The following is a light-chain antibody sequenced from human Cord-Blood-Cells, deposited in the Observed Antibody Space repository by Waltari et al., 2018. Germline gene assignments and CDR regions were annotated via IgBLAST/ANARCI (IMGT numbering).Light chain of an antibody. Sequence: QSALTQPRSVSGSPGQSVTISCTGTSSDVGGYNYFSWYQPHPGKAPKLMIYDVSKRPSGVHDRFSGSKSGNTASLTISGLQAEDEAVYYCCSYAGSYTYVFGTGTKVTVL. CDR1: SSDVGGYNY. V-gene: IGLV2-11*01. J-gene: IGLJ1*01. CDR3: CSYAGSYTYV. CDR2: DVS.